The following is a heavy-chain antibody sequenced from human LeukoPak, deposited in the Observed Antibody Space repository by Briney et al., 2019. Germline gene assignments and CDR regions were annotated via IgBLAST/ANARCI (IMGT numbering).Heavy chain of an antibody. CDR1: GGSISSSSYY. CDR2: IYYSGST. V-gene: IGHV4-39*07. J-gene: IGHJ4*02. CDR3: ARARLTRFDH. Sequence: SETLSLTCTVSGGSISSSSYYWGWIRQPPGKGLEWIGSIYYSGSTYYNPSLKSRVTISVDTSKNQFSLKLSSVTAADTAVYYCARARLTRFDHWGQGTLVTVSS.